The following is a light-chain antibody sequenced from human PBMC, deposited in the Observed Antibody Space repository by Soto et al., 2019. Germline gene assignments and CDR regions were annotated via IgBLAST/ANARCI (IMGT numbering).Light chain of an antibody. CDR2: GAS. V-gene: IGKV1-9*01. CDR3: QQLNSYSIFT. J-gene: IGKJ3*01. Sequence: DIQLTQSPSFLCASVGDRVTITCRASQGISSYLAWYQQKPGKAPKLLIYGASTLQSGVPSRFSGSGSGTEFTLTINSLQPEDFATYYCQQLNSYSIFTFGPGTKVDIK. CDR1: QGISSY.